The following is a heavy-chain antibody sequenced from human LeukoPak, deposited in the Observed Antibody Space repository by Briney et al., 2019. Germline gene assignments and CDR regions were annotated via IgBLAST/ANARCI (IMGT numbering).Heavy chain of an antibody. CDR3: TRVRYDYVWGCYRYAWFDP. V-gene: IGHV3-49*04. CDR1: GFAFGDYA. CDR2: IRRKGFGQTT. Sequence: GGSLRLSCTASGFAFGDYAMTWVRQAPGKGLDWVGFIRRKGFGQTTEYAASVKGRFTISRDDSKSNAYLQINSLKTEDTAVYYCTRVRYDYVWGCYRYAWFDPWGQGTLVTVSS. D-gene: IGHD3-16*02. J-gene: IGHJ5*02.